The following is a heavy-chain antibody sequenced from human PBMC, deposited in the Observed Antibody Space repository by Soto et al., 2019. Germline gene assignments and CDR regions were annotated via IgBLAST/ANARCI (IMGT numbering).Heavy chain of an antibody. V-gene: IGHV3-30-3*01. Sequence: GGSLRLSCAASGFTFSSYAMHWVRQAPGKGLEWVAVISYDGSNKYYADSVKGRFTISRDNSKNSLYLQMNSLRAEDTAVYYCARAVAGSFNYWGQGTLVTVSS. D-gene: IGHD6-19*01. CDR2: ISYDGSNK. J-gene: IGHJ4*02. CDR3: ARAVAGSFNY. CDR1: GFTFSSYA.